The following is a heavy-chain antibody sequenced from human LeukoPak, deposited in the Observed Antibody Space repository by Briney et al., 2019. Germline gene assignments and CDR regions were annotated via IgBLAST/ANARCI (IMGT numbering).Heavy chain of an antibody. CDR3: ARGPTYYYGSGSYYSPRNWFDP. J-gene: IGHJ5*02. V-gene: IGHV4-34*01. D-gene: IGHD3-10*01. CDR2: INHSGST. CDR1: GGSFSGYY. Sequence: SETLSLTCAVYGGSFSGYYWSWIRQPPGKGLEWIGEINHSGSTNYNPSLKSRVTISVDTSKNQFSLKLSSVTAADTAVYYCARGPTYYYGSGSYYSPRNWFDPWGQGTLVTVSS.